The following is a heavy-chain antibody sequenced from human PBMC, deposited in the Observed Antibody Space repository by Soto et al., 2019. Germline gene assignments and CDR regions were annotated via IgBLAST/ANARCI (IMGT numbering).Heavy chain of an antibody. D-gene: IGHD6-6*01. V-gene: IGHV4-34*01. J-gene: IGHJ6*02. Sequence: TSETLSLTCAVYGGSFSGYYWSWIRQPPGKGLEWIGEINHSGSTNYNPSLKSRVTISVDTSKNQFSLKLSSVTAADTAVYYCARHSSSSQFGWSRYYYYGMDVWGQGTTVTVSS. CDR1: GGSFSGYY. CDR3: ARHSSSSQFGWSRYYYYGMDV. CDR2: INHSGST.